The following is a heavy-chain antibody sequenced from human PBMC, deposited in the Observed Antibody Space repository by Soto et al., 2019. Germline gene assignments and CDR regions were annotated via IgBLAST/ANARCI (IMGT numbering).Heavy chain of an antibody. V-gene: IGHV1-18*01. CDR3: AREVAEEAYYYVCSGYAHYYFDN. Sequence: ASVKVSCKASGYTFTSYGISWVRQAPGQGLEWMGWISAYNGNTNYAQKLQGRVTMTTDTSTSTAYMELRSLRSDDTAVYYCAREVAEEAYYYVCSGYAHYYFDNWALQTLLTISS. CDR2: ISAYNGNT. D-gene: IGHD3-22*01. J-gene: IGHJ4*02. CDR1: GYTFTSYG.